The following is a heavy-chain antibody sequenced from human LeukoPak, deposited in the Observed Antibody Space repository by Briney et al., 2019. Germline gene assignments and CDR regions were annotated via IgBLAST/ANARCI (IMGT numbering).Heavy chain of an antibody. CDR3: ARDLEGADTVDY. Sequence: ASVKVSCKASGGTFSSYAISWVRPAPGQGLEWMGRIIPILGIANYGQKFQGRVTITADKSTSTAYMELSSLRSEDTAVYYCARDLEGADTVDYWGQGTLVTVSS. V-gene: IGHV1-69*04. CDR1: GGTFSSYA. J-gene: IGHJ4*02. D-gene: IGHD5-18*01. CDR2: IIPILGIA.